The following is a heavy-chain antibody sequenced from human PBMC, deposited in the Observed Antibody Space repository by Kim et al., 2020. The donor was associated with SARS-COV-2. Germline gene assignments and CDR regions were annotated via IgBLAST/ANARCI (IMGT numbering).Heavy chain of an antibody. D-gene: IGHD1-26*01. CDR1: GFTFSSYS. J-gene: IGHJ4*02. CDR2: ISSSSSYI. Sequence: GGSLRLSCAASGFTFSSYSMNWVRQAPGKGLEWVSSISSSSSYIYYADSVKGRFTISRDNAKNSLYLQMNSLRAEDTAVYYCARDGIVGATWGFDDWGQGTLVTVSS. V-gene: IGHV3-21*01. CDR3: ARDGIVGATWGFDD.